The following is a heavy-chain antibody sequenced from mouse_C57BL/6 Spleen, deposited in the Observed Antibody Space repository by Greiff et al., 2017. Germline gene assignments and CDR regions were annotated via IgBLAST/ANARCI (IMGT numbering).Heavy chain of an antibody. Sequence: DVHLVESGEGLVKPGGSLKLSCAASGFTFSSYAMSWVRQTPEKRLEWVAYISSGGDYIYYADTVKGRFTISRDNARNTLYLQMSSLKSEDTAMYYCTRDRITTVVAPIMDYWGQGTSVTVSS. D-gene: IGHD1-1*01. CDR2: ISSGGDYI. CDR1: GFTFSSYA. J-gene: IGHJ4*01. V-gene: IGHV5-9-1*02. CDR3: TRDRITTVVAPIMDY.